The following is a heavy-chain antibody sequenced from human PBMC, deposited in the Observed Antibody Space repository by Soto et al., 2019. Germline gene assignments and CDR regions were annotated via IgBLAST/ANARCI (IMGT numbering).Heavy chain of an antibody. J-gene: IGHJ4*02. CDR2: ISGNGAVT. D-gene: IGHD5-18*01. CDR1: GFTFTSYA. CDR3: AKDSGYSYGYDYFDY. Sequence: PGGSLRLSCAASGFTFTSYAMTWVRRPPGKGLEWVSAISGNGAVTYYADSVKGRFTVSRDTSKNTLYLQMNSLRAEDTAVYYCAKDSGYSYGYDYFDYWGQGTLVTVSS. V-gene: IGHV3-23*01.